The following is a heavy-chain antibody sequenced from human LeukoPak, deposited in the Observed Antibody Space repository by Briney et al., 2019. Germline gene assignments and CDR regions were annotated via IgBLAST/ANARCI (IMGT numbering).Heavy chain of an antibody. D-gene: IGHD4-17*01. CDR3: ARQPYGDYGVDY. CDR1: GGSISGYY. J-gene: IGHJ4*02. V-gene: IGHV4-59*08. Sequence: SETLSLTCTVSGGSISGYYWSWIRQPPGKGLEWIAYIYYTGRTNYNPSLQSRVTISVDTSKNQFSLKLSSVTAADTAVYYCARQPYGDYGVDYWGQGTLVTVSS. CDR2: IYYTGRT.